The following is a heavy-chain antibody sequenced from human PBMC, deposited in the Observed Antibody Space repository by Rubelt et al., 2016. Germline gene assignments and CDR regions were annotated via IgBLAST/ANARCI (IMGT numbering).Heavy chain of an antibody. CDR2: ISSSSSYI. D-gene: IGHD3-10*01. CDR3: ARGLYGSGSYLFDY. Sequence: SGFTFSSYSMNWVRQAPGKGLEWVSSISSSSSYIYYADSVKGRFTISRDNDKNSLYLQMNSLRAEDTAVYYCARGLYGSGSYLFDYWGQGTLVTVSS. V-gene: IGHV3-21*01. CDR1: GFTFSSYS. J-gene: IGHJ4*02.